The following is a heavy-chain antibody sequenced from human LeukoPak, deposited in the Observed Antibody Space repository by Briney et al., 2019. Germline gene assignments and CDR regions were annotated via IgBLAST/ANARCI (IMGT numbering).Heavy chain of an antibody. CDR3: ARGSGSSSGDYDY. CDR1: GYTFTGYY. Sequence: GASVKVSCKASGYTFTGYYMHWVRQAPGQGLEWMGIINPSDGSTSNAQKFQGRVTMTRDTSTSTVYMELSSLRFEDTAVYSCARGSGSSSGDYDYWGQGTLVTVSS. V-gene: IGHV1-46*01. D-gene: IGHD2-15*01. CDR2: INPSDGST. J-gene: IGHJ4*02.